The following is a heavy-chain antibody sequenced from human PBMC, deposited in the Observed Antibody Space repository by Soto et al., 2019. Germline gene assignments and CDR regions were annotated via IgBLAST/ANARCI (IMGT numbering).Heavy chain of an antibody. Sequence: HVQLVQSGGELKKPGASVKVSCNTPGYTFNTYFISWVRQAPGQGLEWMGWISPHNGHTNYAEKFQGRVTMTTDTITKTAYMELRNLRFDDTAVYYCARDTSNSFDYWGQGTPVTVSS. CDR3: ARDTSNSFDY. CDR2: ISPHNGHT. J-gene: IGHJ4*02. D-gene: IGHD2-2*01. V-gene: IGHV1-18*01. CDR1: GYTFNTYF.